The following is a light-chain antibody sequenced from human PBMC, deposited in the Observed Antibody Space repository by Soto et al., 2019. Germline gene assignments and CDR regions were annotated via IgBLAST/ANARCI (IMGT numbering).Light chain of an antibody. CDR3: LQQNSYPRT. J-gene: IGKJ4*01. Sequence: DIQMTQSPSSLAASVGDRVTITCRASQGINNYLAWYQQRPGKVPKLLIYPVSTLKSGVPSRFSGSGSGTEFTLTISSLQPEDFETYYCLQQNSYPRTFGGGTKVDIK. V-gene: IGKV1-17*01. CDR2: PVS. CDR1: QGINNY.